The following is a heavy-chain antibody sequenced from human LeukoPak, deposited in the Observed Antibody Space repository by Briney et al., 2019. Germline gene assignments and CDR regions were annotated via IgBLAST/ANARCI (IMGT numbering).Heavy chain of an antibody. CDR1: GYTFTSYY. V-gene: IGHV1-46*01. Sequence: ALVKVSCKASGYTFTSYYMHWVRQAPGQGLEWMGIINPSGGSTSYAQKFQGRVTMTRDMSTSTVYMELSSLRSEDTAVYYCARGGLGTYYMDVWGKGTTVTVSS. D-gene: IGHD1-1*01. CDR2: INPSGGST. CDR3: ARGGLGTYYMDV. J-gene: IGHJ6*03.